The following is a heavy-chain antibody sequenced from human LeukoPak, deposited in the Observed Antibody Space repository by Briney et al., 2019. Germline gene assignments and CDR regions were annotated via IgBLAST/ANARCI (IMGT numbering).Heavy chain of an antibody. J-gene: IGHJ4*02. CDR2: INHSGST. D-gene: IGHD2-2*01. V-gene: IGHV4-34*01. CDR1: SGFFSGYY. Sequence: PSETLSLTCVVHSGFFSGYYWSWVRQPPGKGLEWIGEINHSGSTNYSPSLNSRVTISVDTSKNQFSLKLSSVTAADTAVYYCARGSRGGYCSSTSCLRGNDLDYWGQGTLVTVSS. CDR3: ARGSRGGYCSSTSCLRGNDLDY.